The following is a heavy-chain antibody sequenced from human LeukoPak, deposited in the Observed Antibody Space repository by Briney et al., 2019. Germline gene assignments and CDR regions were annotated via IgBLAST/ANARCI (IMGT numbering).Heavy chain of an antibody. CDR2: ISGSGGST. D-gene: IGHD2-2*01. Sequence: GGSLRLSCAASGFTFSSYAMSWVRQAPGKGLEWVSAISGSGGSTYYADSVKGRFTISRDNSKNTLYLQMNSLRAEDTAVYYCARRYCSSTSCSFDYWGQGTLVTVSS. CDR1: GFTFSSYA. CDR3: ARRYCSSTSCSFDY. J-gene: IGHJ4*02. V-gene: IGHV3-23*01.